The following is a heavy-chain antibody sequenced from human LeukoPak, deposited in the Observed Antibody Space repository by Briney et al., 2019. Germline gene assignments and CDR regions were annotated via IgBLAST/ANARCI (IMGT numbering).Heavy chain of an antibody. V-gene: IGHV3-30-3*01. CDR3: AKELGGSSFDY. J-gene: IGHJ4*02. CDR2: ISHDGNSK. Sequence: GMSLRLSCAASGFTFSTYAMHWVRQAPGKGLEWVAVISHDGNSKYYADSVKGRFTISRDNSKNTLYLQINSLRAEDTAVYYCAKELGGSSFDYWGQGALVSVSS. CDR1: GFTFSTYA. D-gene: IGHD2-15*01.